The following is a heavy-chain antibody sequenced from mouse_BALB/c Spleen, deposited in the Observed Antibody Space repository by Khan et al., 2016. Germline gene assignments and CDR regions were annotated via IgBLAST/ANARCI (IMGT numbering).Heavy chain of an antibody. CDR2: ISSGSSAI. V-gene: IGHV5-17*02. CDR3: GRGDY. CDR1: GFTFSSFG. Sequence: EVELVESGGGLVQPGGSRKLSCAASGFTFSSFGMHWVRQAPEKGLEWVAFISSGSSAIYYADTVKGRFTISRVNPKNTLFLQMTSLRSEDTAMYYCGRGDYWGQGTTLTVSS. J-gene: IGHJ2*01.